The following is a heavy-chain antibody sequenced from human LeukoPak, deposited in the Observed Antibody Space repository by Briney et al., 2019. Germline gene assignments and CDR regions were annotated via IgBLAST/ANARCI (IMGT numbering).Heavy chain of an antibody. J-gene: IGHJ2*01. D-gene: IGHD5-18*01. CDR2: INPNSGDT. Sequence: GASVKVSCKASGYTFTGYYMYWVRQAPGQGLEWMGWINPNSGDTNYAQKFQGWVTMTRDTSIIAAYMELRRLRPDDTAVYYCARSGYSYDSAVYWNFDLWGRGTLVTVSS. CDR1: GYTFTGYY. CDR3: ARSGYSYDSAVYWNFDL. V-gene: IGHV1-2*04.